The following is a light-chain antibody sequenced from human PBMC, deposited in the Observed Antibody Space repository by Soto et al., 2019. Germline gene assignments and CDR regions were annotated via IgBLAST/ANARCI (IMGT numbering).Light chain of an antibody. CDR3: QQYNSYST. V-gene: IGKV1-5*01. CDR2: DAS. Sequence: DIQMTQSPSTLSASVGDRVTITCRASQSISSWLAWYQQKPGEAPKLLIYDASSLESGGPSRFSGSGSGTEFNLTNSRLQPDDFATYYCQQYNSYSTFGQGAKVDIK. J-gene: IGKJ1*01. CDR1: QSISSW.